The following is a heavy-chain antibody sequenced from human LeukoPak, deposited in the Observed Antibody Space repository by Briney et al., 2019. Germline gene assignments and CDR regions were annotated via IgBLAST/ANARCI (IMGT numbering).Heavy chain of an antibody. CDR3: ARDLPEVAGPYNWFDP. CDR1: GGSISSYY. D-gene: IGHD6-19*01. Sequence: SETLSLTCTVSGGSISSYYWSSIRQPAGKGLEWIGRIYTSGSTNYNPSLKSRVTMSVDTSKNQFSLKLSSVTAADTAVYYCARDLPEVAGPYNWFDPWGQGTLVTVSS. J-gene: IGHJ5*02. CDR2: IYTSGST. V-gene: IGHV4-4*07.